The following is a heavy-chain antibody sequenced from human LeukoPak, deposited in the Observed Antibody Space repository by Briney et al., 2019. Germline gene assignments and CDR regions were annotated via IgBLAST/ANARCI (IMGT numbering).Heavy chain of an antibody. D-gene: IGHD1-26*01. V-gene: IGHV1-69*13. Sequence: GASVNVSCKASGGTFSSYAISWVRQAPGQGLGWMGGIIPIFGTANYAQKFQGRVTITADESTSTAYMELSSLRSEDTAVYYCAGGGSYSGLEPDYWGQGTLVTVSS. CDR2: IIPIFGTA. CDR3: AGGGSYSGLEPDY. J-gene: IGHJ4*02. CDR1: GGTFSSYA.